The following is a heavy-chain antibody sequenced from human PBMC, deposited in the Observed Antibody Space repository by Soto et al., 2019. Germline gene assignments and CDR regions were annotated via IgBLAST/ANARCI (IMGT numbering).Heavy chain of an antibody. D-gene: IGHD4-17*01. V-gene: IGHV3-53*01. CDR2: IYSGGST. CDR1: GFTVSSNY. Sequence: EVQLVESGGGLIQPGGSLRLSCAASGFTVSSNYMSWVRQAPGKGLEWVSVIYSGGSTYYADSVKGRFTISRDNSKNTLYLQMNSLRAEDTAVYYCARDRYEYDYGDYELAYGMDVWGQGTTVTVSS. CDR3: ARDRYEYDYGDYELAYGMDV. J-gene: IGHJ6*02.